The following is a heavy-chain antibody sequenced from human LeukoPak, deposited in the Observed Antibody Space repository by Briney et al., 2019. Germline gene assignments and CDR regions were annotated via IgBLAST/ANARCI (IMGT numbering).Heavy chain of an antibody. J-gene: IGHJ2*01. Sequence: SEALSLTCVVYGESFSGYSWSWIRQPPGKGLEWIGEINQRRNTNYNPSLKSRVTISIDTSKNQFSLKLSSVTAADTAVYYCARHGWHAWYFDLWGRGTLVTVSS. D-gene: IGHD6-19*01. V-gene: IGHV4-34*01. CDR2: INQRRNT. CDR3: ARHGWHAWYFDL. CDR1: GESFSGYS.